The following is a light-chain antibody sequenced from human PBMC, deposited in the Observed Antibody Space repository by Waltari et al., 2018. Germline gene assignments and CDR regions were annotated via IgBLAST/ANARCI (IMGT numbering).Light chain of an antibody. CDR1: SSNIRAGYD. Sequence: QSVLTQPPSVSGAPGQRVTLSCTGRSSNIRAGYDVHWYQQLPGTAPKLLIYGNSNRPSGVPDRFSGSKSGTSASLAITGLQAEDEADYYCQSYDSSLSGGVFGGGTKLTVL. V-gene: IGLV1-40*01. J-gene: IGLJ2*01. CDR3: QSYDSSLSGGV. CDR2: GNS.